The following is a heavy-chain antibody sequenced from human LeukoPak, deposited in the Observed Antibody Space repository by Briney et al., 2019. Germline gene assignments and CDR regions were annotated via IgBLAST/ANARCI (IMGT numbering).Heavy chain of an antibody. Sequence: GGSLRLSCAASGFTFSDYAMNWVRQAPGKGLEWVSAISGSAGASYYADSVKGRFTISRDNSKNTLHLQMNSLRAEDTAVYFCAKDSDYSSSWYSPIDTFDIWGQGTMVTVSS. J-gene: IGHJ3*02. CDR2: ISGSAGAS. CDR3: AKDSDYSSSWYSPIDTFDI. V-gene: IGHV3-23*01. D-gene: IGHD6-13*01. CDR1: GFTFSDYA.